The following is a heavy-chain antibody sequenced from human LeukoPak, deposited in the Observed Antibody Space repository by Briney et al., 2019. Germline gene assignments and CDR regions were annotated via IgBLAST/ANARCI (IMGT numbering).Heavy chain of an antibody. CDR2: IRSKGNKYAT. D-gene: IGHD3-10*01. J-gene: IGHJ4*02. CDR1: GFTFSGAD. V-gene: IGHV3-73*01. CDR3: MHYGSGSYATDN. Sequence: GGSLRLSCATSGFTFSGADMHWVRQVSGKGLEWVGRIRSKGNKYATEYAASVKGRFTISRDDSKNTAYLQMNSLKTEDTAVYYCMHYGSGSYATDNWGQGTQVTVSS.